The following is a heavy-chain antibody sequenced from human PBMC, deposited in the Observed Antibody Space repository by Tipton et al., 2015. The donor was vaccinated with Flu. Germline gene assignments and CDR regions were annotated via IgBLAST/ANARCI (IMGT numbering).Heavy chain of an antibody. CDR3: ARGEVYYGMDV. CDR2: INPNSGDT. CDR1: GYTFTGYY. J-gene: IGHJ6*02. Sequence: QLVQSGAEVKKPGASVKVSCKASGYTFTGYYMHWVRQAPGQGLEWMGWINPNSGDTNYAQKFQGRVTMTRDTSISTAYMELRRLRSDDTAVYYCARGEVYYGMDVWGQGTTVTVSS. V-gene: IGHV1-2*02.